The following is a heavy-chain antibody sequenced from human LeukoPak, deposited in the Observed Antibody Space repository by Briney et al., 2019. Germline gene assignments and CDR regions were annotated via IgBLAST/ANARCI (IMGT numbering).Heavy chain of an antibody. D-gene: IGHD6-13*01. J-gene: IGHJ4*02. CDR3: AKGDNSSAFPYFDL. Sequence: GGSLRLSCTTSGFTFTDYAMHWVRQVPGKGLEWVSGLSWSGETVGYADSVKGRFVISRDNAKKSLYLQMNSLRPEDTAFYYCAKGDNSSAFPYFDLWGQGTLVTVSS. V-gene: IGHV3-9*01. CDR2: LSWSGETV. CDR1: GFTFTDYA.